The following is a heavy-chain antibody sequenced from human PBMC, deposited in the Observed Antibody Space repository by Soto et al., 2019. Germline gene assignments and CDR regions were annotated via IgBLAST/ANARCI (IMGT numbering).Heavy chain of an antibody. J-gene: IGHJ6*02. CDR2: ISWNSGSI. CDR3: AKESGWGSQTNYYYGMDV. Sequence: SLKISCAASGFTFDDYAMHWVRQAPGKGLEWVSGISWNSGSIGYADSVKGRFTISRDNAKNSLYLQMNSLRAEDTALYYCAKESGWGSQTNYYYGMDVWGQGTTVTVSS. D-gene: IGHD3-16*01. V-gene: IGHV3-9*01. CDR1: GFTFDDYA.